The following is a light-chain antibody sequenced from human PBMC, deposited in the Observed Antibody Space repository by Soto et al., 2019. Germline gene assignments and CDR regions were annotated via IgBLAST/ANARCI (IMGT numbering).Light chain of an antibody. V-gene: IGKV3-15*01. CDR3: QQYDIWPPYT. CDR1: QNIRSS. CDR2: DAS. Sequence: EIVLTQSPGTLSLSPGDRATLSCRASQNIRSSLAWYQQRPGQAPRLLIYDASTRATGIPPRFSGGGSGTEFTVTISSLQSEDFAIYYCQQYDIWPPYTFGQGTKVDIK. J-gene: IGKJ2*01.